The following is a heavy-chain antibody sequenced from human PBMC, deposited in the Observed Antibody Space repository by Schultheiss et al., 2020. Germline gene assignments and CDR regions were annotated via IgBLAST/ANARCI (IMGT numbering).Heavy chain of an antibody. V-gene: IGHV3-23*01. CDR3: ARLGSSWSFDY. CDR2: ISGSGGST. D-gene: IGHD6-13*01. J-gene: IGHJ4*02. Sequence: CGSLRLSCAASGFTFSSDAMSWVRQAPGKGLEWVSAISGSGGSTYYADSVKGRFTISRDNSKNTVSLQMDSLRAEDTAVYYCARLGSSWSFDYWGQGTLVTVSS. CDR1: GFTFSSDA.